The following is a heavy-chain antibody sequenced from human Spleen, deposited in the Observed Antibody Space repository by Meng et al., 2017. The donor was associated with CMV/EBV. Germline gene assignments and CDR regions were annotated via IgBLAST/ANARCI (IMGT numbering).Heavy chain of an antibody. CDR1: GVSLSTSGMR. D-gene: IGHD2-15*01. CDR3: ARLVVATSGNYYFDL. CDR2: IDGDDDK. Sequence: SGPTLVQPTQTLTLTCTFSGVSLSTSGMRVSWIRQPPGEALEWLARIDGDDDKLYTTSLKTRLTISKDTSNNQVVLTMTNMDPVDTATYYCARLVVATSGNYYFDLWGRGTLVTVSS. V-gene: IGHV2-70D*14. J-gene: IGHJ2*01.